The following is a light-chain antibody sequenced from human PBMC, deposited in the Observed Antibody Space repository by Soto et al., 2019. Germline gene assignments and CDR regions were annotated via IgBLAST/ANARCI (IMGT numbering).Light chain of an antibody. CDR1: QDIKND. CDR2: AAS. CDR3: LQDYSYPWT. J-gene: IGKJ1*01. V-gene: IGKV1-6*01. Sequence: AIQMAQSPSSLSASVGDRVTITCRASQDIKNDLGWYQQKPGKALKLLFYAASSLQSGVPSRFSGSASGTDFTLTISSLQPEDFATYYCLQDYSYPWTFGQGTKVDIK.